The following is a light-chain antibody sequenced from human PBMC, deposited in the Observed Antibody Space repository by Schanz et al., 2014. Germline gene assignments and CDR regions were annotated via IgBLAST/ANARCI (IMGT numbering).Light chain of an antibody. CDR1: SGDVGGHNY. Sequence: QSALTQPRSVSGSPGQSVTISCTGTSGDVGGHNYVSWYQQHPGKAPKLIIYDVSRRPSGVPDRFSGSKSGNTASLTISGLQAEDEADYFCCSYAGSSSYVFETGTQLTVL. CDR2: DVS. CDR3: CSYAGSSSYV. J-gene: IGLJ1*01. V-gene: IGLV2-11*01.